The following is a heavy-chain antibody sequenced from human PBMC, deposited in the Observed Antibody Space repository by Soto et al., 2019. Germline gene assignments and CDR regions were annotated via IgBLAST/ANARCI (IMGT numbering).Heavy chain of an antibody. CDR2: IYYSGST. D-gene: IGHD4-17*01. CDR1: GDSIFPYY. V-gene: IGHV4-59*05. J-gene: IGHJ5*02. CDR3: ASILTTVTTIWFDP. Sequence: PSETLSLTCTVSGDSIFPYYWSWIRQPPGKGLEWIGSIYYSGSTYYNPSLKSRVTISVDTSKNQFSLKLSSVTAADTAVYYCASILTTVTTIWFDPWGQGTLVTVSS.